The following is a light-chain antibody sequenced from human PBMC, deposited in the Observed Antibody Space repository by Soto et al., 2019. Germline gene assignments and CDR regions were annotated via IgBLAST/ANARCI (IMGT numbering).Light chain of an antibody. Sequence: QSALTQPASVSGSPGQSITISCTRTSSDVGGYDYVSWYQQHPGKAPKLMIYNVRNRPSGVSNRFSGSKAGNTASLTISGLQAEDEAAYYCSSYTSSSTVVFGGGTKLTVL. CDR3: SSYTSSSTVV. CDR1: SSDVGGYDY. V-gene: IGLV2-14*01. J-gene: IGLJ2*01. CDR2: NVR.